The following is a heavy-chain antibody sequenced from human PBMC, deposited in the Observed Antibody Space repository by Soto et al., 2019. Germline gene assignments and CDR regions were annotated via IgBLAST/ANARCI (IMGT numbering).Heavy chain of an antibody. CDR3: ARGLDGYTDY. Sequence: XSVKVSCKASGGTFSSYAISWVRQAPGQGLEWMGGIIPIFGTANYAQKFQGRVTITADESTSTAYMELSSLRSEDTAVYYFARGLDGYTDYWGQGTLVTVSS. CDR1: GGTFSSYA. V-gene: IGHV1-69*13. J-gene: IGHJ4*02. D-gene: IGHD5-12*01. CDR2: IIPIFGTA.